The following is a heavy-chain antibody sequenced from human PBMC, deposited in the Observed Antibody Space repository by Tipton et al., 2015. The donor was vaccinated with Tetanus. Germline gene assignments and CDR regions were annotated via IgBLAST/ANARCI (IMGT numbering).Heavy chain of an antibody. D-gene: IGHD6-13*01. J-gene: IGHJ4*02. CDR1: GGSISSYY. CDR2: IYYSGST. V-gene: IGHV4-59*01. CDR3: ARGGIAAAGGGLDY. Sequence: TLSLTCTVSGGSISSYYWSWIRQPPGKGLEWIGYIYYSGSTNYNPSLKSRVTISVDTSKNQFSLKLSSVTAADTAVYYCARGGIAAAGGGLDYGGQGTLVTVSS.